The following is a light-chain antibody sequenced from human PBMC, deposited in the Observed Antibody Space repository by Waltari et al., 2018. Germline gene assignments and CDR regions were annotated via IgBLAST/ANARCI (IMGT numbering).Light chain of an antibody. V-gene: IGLV8-61*01. CDR1: SGSISSTSY. J-gene: IGLJ2*01. CDR3: LMYMGSGIWV. Sequence: QTVVTQEPSLSVSPGGTVTPTCALSSGSISSTSYFPWYRQTPGQAPRTLIYKINSRSAGVPDRFSGSFLGNKAALTITGAQADDESDYYCLMYMGSGIWVFGGGTKVTVL. CDR2: KIN.